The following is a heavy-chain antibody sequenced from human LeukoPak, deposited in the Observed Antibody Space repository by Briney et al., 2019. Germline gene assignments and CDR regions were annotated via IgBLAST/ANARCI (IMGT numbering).Heavy chain of an antibody. D-gene: IGHD6-25*01. CDR1: GFTFTSYA. CDR3: AKKTSGKYYFDY. V-gene: IGHV3-23*01. Sequence: GGSLRLSCAASGFTFTSYAMSWVRQAPGKGLEWVSAISGSGGSTYYADSVKGRFTISRDNSKNTLYLQMNSLRVEDTAVYYCAKKTSGKYYFDYWGQGTLVTVSS. J-gene: IGHJ4*02. CDR2: ISGSGGST.